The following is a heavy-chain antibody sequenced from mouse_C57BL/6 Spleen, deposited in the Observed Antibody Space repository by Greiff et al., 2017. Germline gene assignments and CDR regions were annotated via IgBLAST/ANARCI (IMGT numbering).Heavy chain of an antibody. CDR3: ARYDDWYFDV. CDR2: IYPRSGNT. Sequence: VQLQQSGAELARPGASVKLSCKASGYTFTSYGISWVKQRTGQGLEWIGEIYPRSGNTYYNEKFQGKATLTAAKASSTAYMELRSLTSEDSAVYFCARYDDWYFDVWGTGTTVTVSS. CDR1: GYTFTSYG. J-gene: IGHJ1*03. V-gene: IGHV1-81*01. D-gene: IGHD2-12*01.